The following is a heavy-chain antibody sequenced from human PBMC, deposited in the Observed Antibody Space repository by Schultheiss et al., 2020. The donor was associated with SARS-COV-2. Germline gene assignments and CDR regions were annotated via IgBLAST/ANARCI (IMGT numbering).Heavy chain of an antibody. CDR2: INPSGGST. D-gene: IGHD3-16*01. J-gene: IGHJ4*02. CDR1: GYTFTSYY. V-gene: IGHV1-46*01. Sequence: ASVKVSCKASGYTFTSYYMHWVRQAPGQGLEWMGIINPSGGSTSYAQKFQGRVTMTRYTSTSTVYMELSSLRSEDTAVYYCAREYRGKDGLAGFDYWGQGTLVTVSS. CDR3: AREYRGKDGLAGFDY.